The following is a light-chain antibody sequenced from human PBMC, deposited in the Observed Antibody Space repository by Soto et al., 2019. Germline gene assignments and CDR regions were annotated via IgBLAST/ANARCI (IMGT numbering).Light chain of an antibody. CDR1: VSDVGGYDS. Sequence: QSVLTQPASVSGSPGQSITISCTGTVSDVGGYDSVSWYQQHPGRAPKLIIYGVNNRPSGVSNRFSASKSADTASLTISGLQAEDEDNYYCCPYPPSSPSVLGTGPKSTVL. CDR3: CPYPPSSPSV. J-gene: IGLJ1*01. V-gene: IGLV2-14*03. CDR2: GVN.